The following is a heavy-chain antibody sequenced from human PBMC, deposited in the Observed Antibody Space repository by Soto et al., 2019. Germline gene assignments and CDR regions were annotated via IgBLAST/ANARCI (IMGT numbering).Heavy chain of an antibody. V-gene: IGHV1-18*04. CDR2: ISTYIGNT. J-gene: IGHJ4*02. CDR3: ARDGLLSAYYYDSSGYLYDY. D-gene: IGHD3-22*01. Sequence: QVQLVQSGAEVKKPGASVKVSCKASGYTFSTYGITWVRQAPGQGLEWMGWISTYIGNTNYAEKFQGRVTMTTDTSTSTAYMELRSLISDDTAVYYCARDGLLSAYYYDSSGYLYDYWGQGTLVTVS. CDR1: GYTFSTYG.